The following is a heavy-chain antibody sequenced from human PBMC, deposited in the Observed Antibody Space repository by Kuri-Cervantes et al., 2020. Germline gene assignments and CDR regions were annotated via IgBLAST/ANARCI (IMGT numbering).Heavy chain of an antibody. Sequence: LSLTCAASGFTFSSYGMHWVRQAPGKGLEWVAVISYDGSNKYYADSVKGRFAISRDSAKNSLYLQMDSLRVEDTAVYYCARGQGLGYWGQGTLVTVSS. CDR3: ARGQGLGY. V-gene: IGHV3-30*03. CDR1: GFTFSSYG. J-gene: IGHJ4*02. D-gene: IGHD2-15*01. CDR2: ISYDGSNK.